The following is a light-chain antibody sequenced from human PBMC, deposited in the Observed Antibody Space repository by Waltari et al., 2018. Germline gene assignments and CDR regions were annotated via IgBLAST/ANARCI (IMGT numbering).Light chain of an antibody. J-gene: IGLJ3*02. CDR3: QSYDSSLSGSRV. V-gene: IGLV1-40*01. Sequence: QSVLTQPPSVSGAPGQRVTISCTGSSSNTGAGYDVNWYQQLPGTAPKLLIYGNSNRPSGVPDRFSGSKSGTSASLAITGLQAEDEADYYCQSYDSSLSGSRVFGGGTKLTVL. CDR2: GNS. CDR1: SSNTGAGYD.